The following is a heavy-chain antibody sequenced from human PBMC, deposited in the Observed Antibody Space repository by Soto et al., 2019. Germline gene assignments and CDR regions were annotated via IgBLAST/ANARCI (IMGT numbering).Heavy chain of an antibody. D-gene: IGHD6-13*01. J-gene: IGHJ6*02. CDR3: ARDFGSSWYGDYYGMDV. Sequence: KPGGSLRLSCAASGFTFSSHSMNWVRQAPGKGLEWVSSISSSSSYIYYADSVKGRFTISRDNAKNSLYLQMNSLRAEDTAVYYCARDFGSSWYGDYYGMDVWGQGTTVTVS. CDR2: ISSSSSYI. V-gene: IGHV3-21*01. CDR1: GFTFSSHS.